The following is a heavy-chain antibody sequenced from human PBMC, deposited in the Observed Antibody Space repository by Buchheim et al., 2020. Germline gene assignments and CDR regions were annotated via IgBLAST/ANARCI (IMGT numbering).Heavy chain of an antibody. CDR1: GFTFSSYI. CDR3: ARGERGYGFDY. Sequence: EVQLVESGGGLVKPGGSLRLSCAASGFTFSSYIMNWVRQAPGKGLEWVSSISSSSSYIYYADSVKGRFTISRDSAKHSRYLQMNSLRAEDTAVYYCARGERGYGFDYWGQGTL. CDR2: ISSSSSYI. V-gene: IGHV3-21*01. D-gene: IGHD5-12*01. J-gene: IGHJ4*02.